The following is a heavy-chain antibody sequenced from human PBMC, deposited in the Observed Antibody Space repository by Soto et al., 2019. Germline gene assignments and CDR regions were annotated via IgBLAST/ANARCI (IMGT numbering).Heavy chain of an antibody. Sequence: PGGSLRLSCAASGFTFSSYSMNWVRQAPGKGLEWVSSISSSSSYIYYADSVKGRFTISRDNAKNSLYLQMNSLRAEDTAVYYCARVSIAAGSCYYYGMDVWGQGTTVTVSS. CDR1: GFTFSSYS. CDR3: ARVSIAAGSCYYYGMDV. CDR2: ISSSSSYI. D-gene: IGHD6-13*01. V-gene: IGHV3-21*01. J-gene: IGHJ6*02.